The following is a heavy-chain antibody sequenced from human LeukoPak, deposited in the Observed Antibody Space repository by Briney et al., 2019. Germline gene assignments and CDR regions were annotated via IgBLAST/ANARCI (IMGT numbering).Heavy chain of an antibody. CDR3: ATLRRSGWYIGD. CDR2: INPYSGGT. V-gene: IGHV1-2*02. Sequence: ASVKVSCKASGGTFSDYYIHWVRQAPGQGLEWMGWINPYSGGTNYAEKFQGRVTMTRDTSITTAYMELSSLRSDDTAMYYCATLRRSGWYIGDWGQGTLVTVSS. J-gene: IGHJ4*02. CDR1: GGTFSDYY. D-gene: IGHD6-19*01.